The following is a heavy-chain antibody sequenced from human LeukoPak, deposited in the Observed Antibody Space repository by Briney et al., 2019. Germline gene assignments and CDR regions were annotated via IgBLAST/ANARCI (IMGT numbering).Heavy chain of an antibody. CDR2: ISAYNGNT. CDR3: ARVYIVAIPFGTFDI. CDR1: GYTFTSYG. Sequence: ASVKVSCKASGYTFTSYGISWVRQAPGQGLEWMGWISAYNGNTNYAQKLQGRVTMTTDTSTSTAYMELRSLRSDDTAVYYCARVYIVAIPFGTFDIWGQGTMVTVSS. J-gene: IGHJ3*02. D-gene: IGHD5-12*01. V-gene: IGHV1-18*01.